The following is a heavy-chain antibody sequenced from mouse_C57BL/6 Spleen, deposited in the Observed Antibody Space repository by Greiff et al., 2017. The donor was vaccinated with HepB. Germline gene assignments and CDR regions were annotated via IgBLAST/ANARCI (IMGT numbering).Heavy chain of an antibody. J-gene: IGHJ3*01. Sequence: EVKLMESGEGLVKPGGSLKLSCAASGFTFSSYAMSWARQTPEKRLEWVAYISSGGDYIYYADTVKGRFTISRDNARNTLYLQMSSLKSEDTAMYYCTRDHDYDGPWFAYWGQGTLVTVSA. D-gene: IGHD2-4*01. CDR3: TRDHDYDGPWFAY. V-gene: IGHV5-9-1*02. CDR2: ISSGGDYI. CDR1: GFTFSSYA.